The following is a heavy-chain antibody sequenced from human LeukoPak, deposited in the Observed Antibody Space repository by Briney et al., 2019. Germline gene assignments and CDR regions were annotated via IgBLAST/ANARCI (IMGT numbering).Heavy chain of an antibody. J-gene: IGHJ4*02. CDR1: GYSISSGYY. CDR2: IYHSGST. V-gene: IGHV4-38-2*02. CDR3: AVEYSSSSYYFDY. Sequence: SETLSLTCTVSGYSISSGYYWGWIRQPPGKGLEWIGSIYHSGSTYYNPSLKSRVTISVDTSKNQFSLKLSSVTAADTAVYYCAVEYSSSSYYFDYWGQGTLVTVSS. D-gene: IGHD6-6*01.